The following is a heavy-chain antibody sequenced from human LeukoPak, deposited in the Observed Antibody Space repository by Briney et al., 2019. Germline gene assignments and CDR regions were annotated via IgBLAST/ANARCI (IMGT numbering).Heavy chain of an antibody. V-gene: IGHV3-21*06. J-gene: IGHJ1*01. Sequence: GGSLRLSCAASTFNFRRYTMNWVRQAPGKGLEWVSSISSNNNYIYYADSVKGRFTISRDNAKNPLNLQMNSLRAEDTAVYYCARDRVPWGQGTLVTVSS. CDR3: ARDRVP. CDR2: ISSNNNYI. CDR1: TFNFRRYT.